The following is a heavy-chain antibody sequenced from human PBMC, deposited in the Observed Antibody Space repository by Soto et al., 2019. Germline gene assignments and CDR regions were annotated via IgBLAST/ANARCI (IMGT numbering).Heavy chain of an antibody. D-gene: IGHD5-12*01. J-gene: IGHJ3*01. Sequence: SETLSLTCIVSGGSVGSGAYYCICIRQPPGIALEWIGYIQYSGDTNYNSSLKSRVTISVDRSRNRFSLKLTSVTAADTAFYYCARHDYADRTFDLWGQGTKVTVSS. CDR2: IQYSGDT. CDR3: ARHDYADRTFDL. V-gene: IGHV4-61*08. CDR1: GGSVGSGAYY.